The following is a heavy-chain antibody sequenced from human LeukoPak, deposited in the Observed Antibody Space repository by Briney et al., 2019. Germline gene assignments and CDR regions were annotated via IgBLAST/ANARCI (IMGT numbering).Heavy chain of an antibody. CDR1: GGSFSGYY. CDR3: ARGHSPLLNSYGSGSYSRGAFDI. Sequence: SETLSLTCAVYGGSFSGYYWSWIRQPPGKGLEWIGEINHSGSTNYNPSLKSRVTISVDTSKNQFSLKLSSVTAADTAVYYCARGHSPLLNSYGSGSYSRGAFDIWGQGTMVTVSS. J-gene: IGHJ3*02. CDR2: INHSGST. D-gene: IGHD3-10*01. V-gene: IGHV4-34*01.